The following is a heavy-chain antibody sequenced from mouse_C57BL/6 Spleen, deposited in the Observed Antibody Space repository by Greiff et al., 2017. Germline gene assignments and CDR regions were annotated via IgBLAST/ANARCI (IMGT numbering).Heavy chain of an antibody. J-gene: IGHJ2*01. V-gene: IGHV3-6*01. CDR1: GYSITSGYY. CDR3: ARGRYDGYYDY. CDR2: ISYDGSN. Sequence: DVKLQESGPGLVKPSQSLSLTCSVTGYSITSGYYWNWIRQFPGNKLEWMGYISYDGSNNYNPSLKNRISITRDTSKNQFFLKLNSVTTEDTATYYCARGRYDGYYDYWGQGTTLTVSS. D-gene: IGHD2-3*01.